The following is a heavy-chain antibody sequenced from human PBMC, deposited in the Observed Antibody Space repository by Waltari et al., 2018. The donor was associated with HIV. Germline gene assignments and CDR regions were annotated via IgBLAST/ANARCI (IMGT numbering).Heavy chain of an antibody. Sequence: QLQLQESGPGLVKPSETLSLTCTVSGGSISSSSYYWGWIRQPPGKGLEWIGSIYYSGSTYYNPSLKSRVTISVDTSKNQFSLKLSSVTAADTAVYYCARDKAPYNWNYGWFDPWGQGTLVTVSS. CDR2: IYYSGST. V-gene: IGHV4-39*07. J-gene: IGHJ5*02. D-gene: IGHD1-7*01. CDR3: ARDKAPYNWNYGWFDP. CDR1: GGSISSSSYY.